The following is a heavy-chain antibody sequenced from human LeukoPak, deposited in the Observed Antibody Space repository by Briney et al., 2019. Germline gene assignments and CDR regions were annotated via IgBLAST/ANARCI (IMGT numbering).Heavy chain of an antibody. D-gene: IGHD5-18*01. CDR3: AKGYNFGFNWFDP. CDR2: ISSSSSNI. V-gene: IGHV3-48*01. Sequence: GGSLRLSCAAAGFTFSSYEMNWVRQAPGKGPEWIAYISSSSSNIYYADSVEGRFTISRDNAKKSLYLQMKSLRTEDTAVYYCAKGYNFGFNWFDPWGQGTLVTVSS. CDR1: GFTFSSYE. J-gene: IGHJ5*02.